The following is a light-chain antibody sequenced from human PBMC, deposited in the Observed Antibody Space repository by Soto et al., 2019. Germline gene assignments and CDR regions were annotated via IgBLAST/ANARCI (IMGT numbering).Light chain of an antibody. J-gene: IGLJ1*01. Sequence: QSALTQPPSASGTPGQRVTISCSGGSSNIGTNAVNWYQQLPGTAPKLLIYNNNQRPSGVPDRFSGSKSGTSASLAISGPQSEDEANYYCAAWDDSLKGYVFGTGTKVTVL. CDR3: AAWDDSLKGYV. CDR2: NNN. CDR1: SSNIGTNA. V-gene: IGLV1-44*01.